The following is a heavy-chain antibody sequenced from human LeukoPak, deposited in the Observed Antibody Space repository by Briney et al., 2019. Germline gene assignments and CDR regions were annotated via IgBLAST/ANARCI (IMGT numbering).Heavy chain of an antibody. Sequence: PSETLSLPCTVSGDSLNTYYWTWIRQTPGKELEWIGFVSSSGTSNYNPSLKSRVSISIDTSKNQFSLALTSVTPADTAVYYCARVVRGVVTSYWFDPWGQGTLVSVCS. CDR1: GDSLNTYY. V-gene: IGHV4-59*01. CDR2: VSSSGTS. CDR3: ARVVRGVVTSYWFDP. D-gene: IGHD2-21*02. J-gene: IGHJ5*02.